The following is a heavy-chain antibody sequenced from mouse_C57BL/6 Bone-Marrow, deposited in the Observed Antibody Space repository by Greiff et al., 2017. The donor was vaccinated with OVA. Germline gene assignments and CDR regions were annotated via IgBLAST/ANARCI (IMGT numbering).Heavy chain of an antibody. CDR3: ARYDHEGFAY. CDR2: IYPRSGNT. CDR1: GYTFTSYG. J-gene: IGHJ3*01. D-gene: IGHD2-12*01. V-gene: IGHV1-81*01. Sequence: QVQLQQSGAELARPGASVKLSCTASGYTFTSYGISWVKQRTGQGLEWIGEIYPRSGNTYYNEKFKGKATLTADKSSSTAYMELRSLTSEDSAVYVCARYDHEGFAYGGQGTRVTVSA.